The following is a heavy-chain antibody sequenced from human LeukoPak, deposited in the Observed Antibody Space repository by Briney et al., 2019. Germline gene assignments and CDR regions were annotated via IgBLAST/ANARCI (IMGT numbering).Heavy chain of an antibody. V-gene: IGHV4-34*01. D-gene: IGHD6-6*01. J-gene: IGHJ3*02. CDR3: ARGGRVQQLVRAFDI. Sequence: SETLSLTCAVYGGSFSGYYWSWIRQPPGKGLEWIGEINHSGSTNYNPSLKSRVTISVDTSKNQFSLKLSSVTAADTAVYYCARGGRVQQLVRAFDIWGQGTMVTVSS. CDR2: INHSGST. CDR1: GGSFSGYY.